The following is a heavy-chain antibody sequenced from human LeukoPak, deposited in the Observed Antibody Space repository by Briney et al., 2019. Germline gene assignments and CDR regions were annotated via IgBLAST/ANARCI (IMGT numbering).Heavy chain of an antibody. Sequence: ASVKVSCKASGGTFSSYAISWVRQAPGQGLEWMGRIIPIFGTANYAQKFQGRVTITTDESTSTAYMELSSLRSEDTAVYYCASARYYYDSRGYYNYWGQGTLVTVSS. CDR2: IIPIFGTA. D-gene: IGHD3-22*01. V-gene: IGHV1-69*05. CDR3: ASARYYYDSRGYYNY. CDR1: GGTFSSYA. J-gene: IGHJ4*02.